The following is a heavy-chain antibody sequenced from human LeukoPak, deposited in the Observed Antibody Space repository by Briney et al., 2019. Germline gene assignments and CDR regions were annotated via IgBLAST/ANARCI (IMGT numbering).Heavy chain of an antibody. V-gene: IGHV1-8*01. CDR2: TNPNSGNA. Sequence: ASVKVSCKATGYTFTSYDINWVRQAAGQGLEWMGWTNPNSGNAAYAQKFQGRVTMTSNTSRTTAYIELSSLRSEDAAVYYCARGHSSAYDSCDTWGQGTLVTVSS. CDR3: ARGHSSAYDSCDT. J-gene: IGHJ5*02. CDR1: GYTFTSYD. D-gene: IGHD5-12*01.